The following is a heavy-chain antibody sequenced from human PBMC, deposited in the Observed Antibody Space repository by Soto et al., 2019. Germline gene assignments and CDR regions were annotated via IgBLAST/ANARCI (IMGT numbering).Heavy chain of an antibody. V-gene: IGHV1-69*13. CDR3: AREGVDFWSGYYTRKTYSHYYYYGMDG. J-gene: IGHJ6*01. Sequence: ASVKVSCKASGGTFSSYAISWVRQAPGQGLEWMGGIIPIFGTANYAQKFQGRVTITAGESTSTAYMELSSLRSEDTAVYYCAREGVDFWSGYYTRKTYSHYYYYGMDGWGQGTTVTVAS. D-gene: IGHD3-3*01. CDR1: GGTFSSYA. CDR2: IIPIFGTA.